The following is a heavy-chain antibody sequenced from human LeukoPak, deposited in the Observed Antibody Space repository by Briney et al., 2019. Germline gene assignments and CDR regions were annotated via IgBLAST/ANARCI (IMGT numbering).Heavy chain of an antibody. Sequence: GGSLRLSCAASGFTFSTYAMGWVRQAPGEGLRWVSSISGNGVTTYYADSVKGRITISRYNSKNTLYLQMNSLRAEDTDFYYCAKALYGGNTVWGQGTLVTVSS. D-gene: IGHD4-23*01. J-gene: IGHJ4*02. CDR3: AKALYGGNTV. CDR1: GFTFSTYA. CDR2: ISGNGVTT. V-gene: IGHV3-23*01.